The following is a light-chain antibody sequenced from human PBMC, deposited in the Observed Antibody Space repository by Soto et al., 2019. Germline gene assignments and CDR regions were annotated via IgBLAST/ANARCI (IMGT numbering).Light chain of an antibody. CDR3: QQYGSSPRT. J-gene: IGKJ1*01. Sequence: MTQSPDSLAFSLFXXXXXXXXSSQSVSSYLAWYQQKPGQAPRLLIYAVSIRATGIPDRFSGSGSGTDFTLTISTLEPEDFAVYYCQQYGSSPRTFGQGTKVDIK. CDR1: QSVSSY. V-gene: IGKV3-20*01. CDR2: AVS.